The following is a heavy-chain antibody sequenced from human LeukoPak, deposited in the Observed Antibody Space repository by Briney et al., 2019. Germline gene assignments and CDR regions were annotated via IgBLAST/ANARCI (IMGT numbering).Heavy chain of an antibody. V-gene: IGHV3-48*04. J-gene: IGHJ4*02. Sequence: GGSLRLSCAASGFTFSSYSMNWVRQAPGKGLEWISYISGSSTIYYADSVKGRFTISRDNAKNSLYLQMNSLRAEDTAVYYCARGDLSRLDYWGQGTLVTVSS. CDR1: GFTFSSYS. CDR3: ARGDLSRLDY. CDR2: ISGSSTI. D-gene: IGHD2-21*02.